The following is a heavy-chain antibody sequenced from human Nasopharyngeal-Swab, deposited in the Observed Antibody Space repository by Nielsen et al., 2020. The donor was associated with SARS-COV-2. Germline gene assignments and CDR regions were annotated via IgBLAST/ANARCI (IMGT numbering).Heavy chain of an antibody. CDR2: IGTAGDT. D-gene: IGHD5-12*01. CDR1: GFTFSSDV. CDR3: ARGAYITTITFRYGMDV. J-gene: IGHJ6*02. V-gene: IGHV3-13*01. Sequence: GESLKISCAASGFTFSSDVMHWVRHATGKGLEWVSAIGTAGDTYYPGSVKGRFTISRENAKNSLYLQMNSLRAGDTAVYYCARGAYITTITFRYGMDVWGQGTTVTVSS.